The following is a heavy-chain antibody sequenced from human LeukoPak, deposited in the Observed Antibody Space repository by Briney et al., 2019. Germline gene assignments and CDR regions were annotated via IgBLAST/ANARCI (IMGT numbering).Heavy chain of an antibody. J-gene: IGHJ2*01. CDR2: ISWNSGGV. CDR3: ARGRGEFLMVPYFDL. Sequence: GGSLRLSCAASGFTFDDYAMHWLRQAPGKGLEWVSGISWNSGGVLYADSVKGRFSISRDNAKNSLYLQLTSLRTDDTALYYCARGRGEFLMVPYFDLWGRGTLVTVSS. D-gene: IGHD2-8*01. V-gene: IGHV3-9*01. CDR1: GFTFDDYA.